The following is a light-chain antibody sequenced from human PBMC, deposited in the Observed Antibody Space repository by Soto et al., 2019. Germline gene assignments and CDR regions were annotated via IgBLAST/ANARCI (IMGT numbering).Light chain of an antibody. J-gene: IGKJ5*01. V-gene: IGKV1-9*01. CDR1: QGISHY. CDR3: QKLTSDPRNT. CDR2: AAS. Sequence: DIQLTQSPSFLSASVGDRVTTTCRASQGISHYLDWYQQRPGKAPKLLIYAASPLQTAVPSRFSGSGSGTEFTLTISRLHPEDFSTYHCQKLTSDPRNTFGQGTRL.